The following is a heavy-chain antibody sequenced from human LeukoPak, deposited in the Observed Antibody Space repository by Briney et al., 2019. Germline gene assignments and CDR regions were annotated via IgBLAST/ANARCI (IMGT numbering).Heavy chain of an antibody. CDR3: ANGNYYGSGSSFDY. D-gene: IGHD3-10*01. V-gene: IGHV4-38-2*02. J-gene: IGHJ4*02. CDR2: IYHSGST. Sequence: SETLSLTCTVSGYSISSGYYWGWIRQPPGKGLEWIGNIYHSGSTNYNPSLKSRVTISVDTSKNQFSLKLSSATAADTAVYYCANGNYYGSGSSFDYWGQGTLVTVSS. CDR1: GYSISSGYY.